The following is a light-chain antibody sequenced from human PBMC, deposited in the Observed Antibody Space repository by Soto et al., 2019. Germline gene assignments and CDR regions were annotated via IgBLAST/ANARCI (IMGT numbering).Light chain of an antibody. Sequence: SVLTQPPSVSGAPGQRVTISCTGSSSNIGAGYDVHWYQQLPGTAPKLLIYGNSNRPSGVSDRFSGSKSGTSASLAITGLQAEDEADYYCQSYDSSLSGFYVFGTGTKVTVL. CDR2: GNS. V-gene: IGLV1-40*01. CDR1: SSNIGAGYD. CDR3: QSYDSSLSGFYV. J-gene: IGLJ1*01.